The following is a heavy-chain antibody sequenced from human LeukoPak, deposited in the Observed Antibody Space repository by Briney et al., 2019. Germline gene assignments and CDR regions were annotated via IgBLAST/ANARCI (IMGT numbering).Heavy chain of an antibody. CDR1: GGSISSSSYY. CDR3: ARLNSSGWYVFDY. Sequence: PSETLSLTCTVSGGSISSSSYYWGWIRQPPGKGLEWIGSIYYSGSTYYNPSLKSRVTTSVDTSKNQFSLKLSSVTAADTAGYYCARLNSSGWYVFDYWGQGTLVTVSS. J-gene: IGHJ4*02. V-gene: IGHV4-39*01. D-gene: IGHD6-19*01. CDR2: IYYSGST.